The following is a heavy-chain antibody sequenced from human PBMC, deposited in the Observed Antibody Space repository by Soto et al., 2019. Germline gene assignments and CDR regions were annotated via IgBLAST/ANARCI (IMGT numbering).Heavy chain of an antibody. J-gene: IGHJ4*02. Sequence: GGSLRLSCAASGFTFSSYWMSWVRQAPGKGLEWVANIKQDGSEKYYVDSVKGRFTISRDNAKNSLYLQMNSLRAEDTAVYYCARVLNPKYYYDSSGYYQFDYWGQGTLVTVSS. D-gene: IGHD3-22*01. CDR3: ARVLNPKYYYDSSGYYQFDY. CDR1: GFTFSSYW. CDR2: IKQDGSEK. V-gene: IGHV3-7*01.